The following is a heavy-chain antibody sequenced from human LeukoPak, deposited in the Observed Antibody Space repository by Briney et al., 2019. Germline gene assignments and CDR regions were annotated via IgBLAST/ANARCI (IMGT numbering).Heavy chain of an antibody. CDR3: AKTVSSSWGFFDS. CDR2: VRDDGSTK. V-gene: IGHV3-30*02. D-gene: IGHD6-6*01. Sequence: PGGSLRLSCAASGFTFRSYGMHWVRQAPGKGLEWMAFVRDDGSTKYYADSVKGRFTISRDNSKITLFLQMNSLIAEDTAVYFCAKTVSSSWGFFDSWGQGTLVTVSS. J-gene: IGHJ4*02. CDR1: GFTFRSYG.